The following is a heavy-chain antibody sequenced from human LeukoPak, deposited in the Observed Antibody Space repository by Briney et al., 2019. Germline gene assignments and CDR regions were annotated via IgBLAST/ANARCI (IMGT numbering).Heavy chain of an antibody. J-gene: IGHJ5*02. V-gene: IGHV3-9*01. Sequence: PGGSLRLSCAASGFTFDDYAMSWVRQAPGKGLEWVAGISWNSGSIGYADSVRGRFTISRDNAKNSLYLQMNSLRAEDTALYYCAKGASRDGGVSGAWGQGTLVTVSS. D-gene: IGHD2-8*02. CDR3: AKGASRDGGVSGA. CDR2: ISWNSGSI. CDR1: GFTFDDYA.